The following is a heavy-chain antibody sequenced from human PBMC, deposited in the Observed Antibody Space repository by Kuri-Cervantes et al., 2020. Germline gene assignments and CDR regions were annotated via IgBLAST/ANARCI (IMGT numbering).Heavy chain of an antibody. Sequence: SGPTLVKPTETLTLTCTVSGFSLSSARMGVSWIRQPPGKGLEWIGYIYYTGSTNYNPSLKSRVTISVDTSKNQFSLKLSSVTAADTAVYYCAVRTCGWYGEGYCFDYWGQGTLVTVSS. CDR1: GFSLSSARMG. CDR3: AVRTCGWYGEGYCFDY. J-gene: IGHJ4*02. V-gene: IGHV4-61*01. CDR2: IYYTGST. D-gene: IGHD6-19*01.